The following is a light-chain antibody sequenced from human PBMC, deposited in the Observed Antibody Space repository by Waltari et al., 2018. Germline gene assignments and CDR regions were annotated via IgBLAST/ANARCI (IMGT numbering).Light chain of an antibody. CDR2: WAS. V-gene: IGKV4-1*01. CDR1: QSVLYSSNNKNY. Sequence: DIVMTQSPDSLAVSLGERATINFKSSQSVLYSSNNKNYLAWYQQKPGQPPKLLIYWASTRESGVPDRFSGSGSGTDFTLTISSLQAEDVAVYYCQQYYSTPPAFGGGTKVGIK. J-gene: IGKJ4*01. CDR3: QQYYSTPPA.